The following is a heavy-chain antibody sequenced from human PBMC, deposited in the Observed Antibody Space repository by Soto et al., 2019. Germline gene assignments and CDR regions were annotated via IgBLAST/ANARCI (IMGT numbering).Heavy chain of an antibody. Sequence: SETLSLTCAVSGGSISSSNWWSWVRQPPGKGLEWIGEIYHSGSTNYNPSLKSRVTISVDKSKNQFSLKLSSVTAADTAVYYCARGSSPSPSYPFDIWGQGTMVTVSS. CDR3: ARGSSPSPSYPFDI. CDR2: IYHSGST. D-gene: IGHD1-26*01. CDR1: GGSISSSNW. J-gene: IGHJ3*02. V-gene: IGHV4-4*02.